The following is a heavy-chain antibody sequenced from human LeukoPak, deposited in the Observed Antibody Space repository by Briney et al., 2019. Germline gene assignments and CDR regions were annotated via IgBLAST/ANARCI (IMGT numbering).Heavy chain of an antibody. D-gene: IGHD4-17*01. CDR1: GGSISSGSHY. CDR3: AKITPGDYARERFNWFDP. CDR2: IFYSGSA. V-gene: IGHV4-39*07. J-gene: IGHJ5*02. Sequence: SSETLSLTCTVSGGSISSGSHYWGWIRQPPGKGLEWIGSIFYSGSAHYNPSLKSRVTISVDTSKNQFSLKLSSVTAADTAVYYCAKITPGDYARERFNWFDPWGQGTLVTVSS.